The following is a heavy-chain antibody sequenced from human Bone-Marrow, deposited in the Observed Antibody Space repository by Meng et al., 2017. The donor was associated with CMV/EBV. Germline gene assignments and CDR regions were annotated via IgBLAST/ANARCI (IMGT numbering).Heavy chain of an antibody. J-gene: IGHJ4*02. CDR3: TRVDNSGYYEYYFDY. D-gene: IGHD3-22*01. CDR2: IRSKANTYAT. CDR1: LTFSDSA. Sequence: LTFSDSAMQWVRQASGKGLEWVGRIRSKANTYATAYTASVKGRFTISRDDSKNTAYLQMNSLKTEDTAVYYCTRVDNSGYYEYYFDYWGQGTLVTVSS. V-gene: IGHV3-73*01.